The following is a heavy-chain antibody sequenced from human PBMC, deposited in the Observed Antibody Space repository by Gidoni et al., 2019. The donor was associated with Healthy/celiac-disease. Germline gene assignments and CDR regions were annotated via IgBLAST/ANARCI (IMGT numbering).Heavy chain of an antibody. J-gene: IGHJ6*03. V-gene: IGHV5-51*03. Sequence: EVQLVQSGAEVKKPGESLKISCKGSGYSCTIYWIGWVRQMPGKGLEWMGIIYPGDSDTRYSPSFQGQVTISADKSISTAYLQWSSLKASDTAMYYCARRDSFSSSSGEDYYYMDVWGKGTTVTVSS. CDR3: ARRDSFSSSSGEDYYYMDV. D-gene: IGHD6-6*01. CDR1: GYSCTIYW. CDR2: IYPGDSDT.